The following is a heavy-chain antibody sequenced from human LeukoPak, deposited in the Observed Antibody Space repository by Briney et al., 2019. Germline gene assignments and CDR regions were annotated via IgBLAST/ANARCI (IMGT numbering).Heavy chain of an antibody. CDR2: IYYSGST. J-gene: IGHJ4*02. Sequence: PSETLSLTCTVSGGSISSSSYYWGWIRQPPGKGLEWIGSIYYSGSTYYNPSLKSRVTISVDTSKNQFSLKLSSVTAADTAVYYCARLLSLYSNYVRDYWGQGTLVTVSS. CDR3: ARLLSLYSNYVRDY. CDR1: GGSISSSSYY. D-gene: IGHD4-11*01. V-gene: IGHV4-39*01.